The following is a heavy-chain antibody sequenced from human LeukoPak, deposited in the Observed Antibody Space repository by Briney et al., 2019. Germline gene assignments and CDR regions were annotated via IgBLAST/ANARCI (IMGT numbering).Heavy chain of an antibody. CDR1: GFTFSSYA. J-gene: IGHJ4*02. CDR2: ISGSGGST. V-gene: IGHV3-23*01. Sequence: GGSVRLSCAASGFTFSSYAMSWVRQAPGKGLEWVSAISGSGGSTYYADSVKGRFSISRDNSKNTLYLQMNSLRAEDTAVYYCAKLPLWRYSSGWSPDYWGQGTLVTVSS. CDR3: AKLPLWRYSSGWSPDY. D-gene: IGHD6-19*01.